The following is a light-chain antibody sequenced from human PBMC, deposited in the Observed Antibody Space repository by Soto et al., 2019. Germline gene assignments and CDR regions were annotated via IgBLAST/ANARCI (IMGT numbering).Light chain of an antibody. CDR3: QQYDNLPPYT. Sequence: IRMTQSPSSLSASTGDRVTITCRASQGISSYLAWYQQKPGKAPKLLIYDASDLETGVPSRFSGSGSGTDFTLTITNLQPEDIATYYCQQYDNLPPYTFGQGTKLEIK. V-gene: IGKV1-33*01. CDR1: QGISSY. J-gene: IGKJ2*01. CDR2: DAS.